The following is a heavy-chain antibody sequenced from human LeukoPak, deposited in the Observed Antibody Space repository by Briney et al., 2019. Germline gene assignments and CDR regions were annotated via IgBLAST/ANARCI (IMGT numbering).Heavy chain of an antibody. CDR1: GFTFRDYW. Sequence: PGGSLRLSCSASGFTFRDYWMMWVRQAPGKGLGWVGNIWQDDSENNYVDSVKGRFTISRDNAKFSLYLQMNSLRAEDTAIYYCATDRKVGTWDPRFNYWGQGTLVTVSS. V-gene: IGHV3-7*01. CDR2: IWQDDSEN. CDR3: ATDRKVGTWDPRFNY. J-gene: IGHJ4*02. D-gene: IGHD4-23*01.